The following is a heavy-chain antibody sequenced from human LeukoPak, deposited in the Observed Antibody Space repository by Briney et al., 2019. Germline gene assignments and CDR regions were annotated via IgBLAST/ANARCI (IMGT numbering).Heavy chain of an antibody. J-gene: IGHJ4*02. CDR3: AREAPPYYFDY. V-gene: IGHV3-30*04. Sequence: PGGSLRLSCAASGFTFSSYAMHWVRQAPGKGLEWVAVISYDGSNKYYADSVKGRFTISRDNSKNTLYLQMDSLRAEDTAVYYCAREAPPYYFDYWGQGTPVTVSS. CDR2: ISYDGSNK. CDR1: GFTFSSYA.